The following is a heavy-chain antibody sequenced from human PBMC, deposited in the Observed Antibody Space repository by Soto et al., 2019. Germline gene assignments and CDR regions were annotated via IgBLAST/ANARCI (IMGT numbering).Heavy chain of an antibody. J-gene: IGHJ4*02. Sequence: GESLKISCAASGFTFSGSAMHWVRQASGKGLEWVGRIRSKANSYATAYAASVKGRFTISRDDSKNTAYLQMNSLKTEDTAVYYCTSSGAVAAAGTDDYWGQGTLVTVSS. D-gene: IGHD6-13*01. CDR1: GFTFSGSA. V-gene: IGHV3-73*01. CDR3: TSSGAVAAAGTDDY. CDR2: IRSKANSYAT.